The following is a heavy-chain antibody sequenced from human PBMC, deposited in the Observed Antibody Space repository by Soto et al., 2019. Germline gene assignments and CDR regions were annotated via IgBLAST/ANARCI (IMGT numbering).Heavy chain of an antibody. CDR1: SGSILISTNS. D-gene: IGHD2-8*02. CDR2: ISDSGRT. CDR3: ARSYCADDVSCLWFDP. V-gene: IGHV4-61*01. Sequence: SQPLSLTCTVSSGSILISTNSWSWLRQHQRQGLEGPGTISDSGRTNYSPSLKSRVTISVDTSKNQFYLKLSSVTAADTAVYYCARSYCADDVSCLWFDPWGQGTLVTVSS. J-gene: IGHJ5*02.